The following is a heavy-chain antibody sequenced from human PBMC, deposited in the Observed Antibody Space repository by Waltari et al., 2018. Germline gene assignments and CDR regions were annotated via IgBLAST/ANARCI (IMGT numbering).Heavy chain of an antibody. Sequence: EVRLVESGGGLVQPGGSLRLSCAATGFPFSSYWMSWVRQAPGKGEGGVANIKKDGREKNYVDSVKGRFTISRDNAKNSLDLQMNSLRAEDTAVYYCARGYNKFDYWGQGNLVTVSS. CDR2: IKKDGREK. CDR1: GFPFSSYW. D-gene: IGHD4-4*01. J-gene: IGHJ4*02. CDR3: ARGYNKFDY. V-gene: IGHV3-7*01.